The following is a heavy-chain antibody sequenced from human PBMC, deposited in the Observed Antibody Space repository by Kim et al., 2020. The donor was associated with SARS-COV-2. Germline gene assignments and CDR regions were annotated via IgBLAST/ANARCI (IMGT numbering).Heavy chain of an antibody. CDR2: IYSAGTT. CDR3: ARAMGAFASFDL. D-gene: IGHD2-21*01. Sequence: GGSLRLSCAASGFTVSSDYMNWVRQAPGKGLEWVSVIYSAGTTYYADSVKGRFTISRDTSKNTLYLQMNSLRAEDTAVYYCARAMGAFASFDLWGQGTM. V-gene: IGHV3-53*01. CDR1: GFTVSSDY. J-gene: IGHJ3*01.